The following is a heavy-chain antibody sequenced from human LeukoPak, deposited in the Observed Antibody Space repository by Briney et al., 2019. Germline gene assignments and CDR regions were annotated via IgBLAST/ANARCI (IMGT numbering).Heavy chain of an antibody. D-gene: IGHD6-6*01. CDR1: GYTFTGCY. V-gene: IGHV1-2*06. J-gene: IGHJ4*02. Sequence: ASVKVSCKASGYTFTGCYMHWVRQAPGQGLEWMGRINPNSGGTNYAQKFQGRVTMTRDTSISTAYMELSSLRSDDTAVYYCARTAARRFDYWGQGTLVTVSS. CDR3: ARTAARRFDY. CDR2: INPNSGGT.